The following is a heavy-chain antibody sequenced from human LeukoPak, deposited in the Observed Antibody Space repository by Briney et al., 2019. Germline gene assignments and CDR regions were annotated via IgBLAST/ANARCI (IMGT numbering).Heavy chain of an antibody. D-gene: IGHD2-2*02. CDR1: GFTFSGFA. V-gene: IGHV3-23*01. J-gene: IGHJ4*02. CDR2: VSSSGVST. CDR3: AKRYCSSTSCYNHFDY. Sequence: GGSLRLSCTASGFTFSGFAMSWVRQAPGKGLEWVSGVSSSGVSTYYADSVKGRFTISRDNSKDTLYLQMNSLRAEDTAVYYCAKRYCSSTSCYNHFDYWGQGTLVTVSS.